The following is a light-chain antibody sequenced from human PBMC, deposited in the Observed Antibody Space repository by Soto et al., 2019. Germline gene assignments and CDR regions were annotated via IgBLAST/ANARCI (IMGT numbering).Light chain of an antibody. Sequence: EIVMTQSPATLSVSPGERATLSCRASQSVSSNLAWYQRKPGQAPRLLIYGASTRATGIPARFSGSGSGTEFTLTISSLQSEDFATYYCHQYNNWPPLTFGGGTKVEIQ. V-gene: IGKV3-15*01. CDR1: QSVSSN. CDR3: HQYNNWPPLT. J-gene: IGKJ4*01. CDR2: GAS.